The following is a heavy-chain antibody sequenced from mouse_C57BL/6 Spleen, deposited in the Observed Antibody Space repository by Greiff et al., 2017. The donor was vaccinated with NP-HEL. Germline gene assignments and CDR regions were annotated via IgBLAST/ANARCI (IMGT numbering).Heavy chain of an antibody. V-gene: IGHV1-69*01. CDR2: IDPSDSYT. Sequence: QVQLKQPGAELVMPGASVKLSCKASGYTFTSYWMHWVKQRPGQGLEWIGEIDPSDSYTNYNQKFKGKSTLTVDKSSSTAYMQLSSLTSEDSAVYYCARPGSGWYFDVWGTGTTVTVSS. CDR1: GYTFTSYW. D-gene: IGHD1-1*01. J-gene: IGHJ1*03. CDR3: ARPGSGWYFDV.